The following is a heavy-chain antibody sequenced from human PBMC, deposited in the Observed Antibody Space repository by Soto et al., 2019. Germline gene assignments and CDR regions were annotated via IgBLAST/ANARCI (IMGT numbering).Heavy chain of an antibody. V-gene: IGHV4-4*08. CDR2: MYHSGST. D-gene: IGHD1-7*01. CDR3: ARRTGTTFNWFDP. Sequence: SETLSLTCSVSGGSISSFSWSWIRQPPGKGLEWIGSMYHSGSTYYNPSLKSQVTISVDTSKNQFSLKLSSVTAADTAVYYCARRTGTTFNWFDPWGQGTLVTVSS. CDR1: GGSISSFS. J-gene: IGHJ5*02.